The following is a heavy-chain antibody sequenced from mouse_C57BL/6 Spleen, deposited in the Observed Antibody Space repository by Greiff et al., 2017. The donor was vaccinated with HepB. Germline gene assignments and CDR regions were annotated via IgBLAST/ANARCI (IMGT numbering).Heavy chain of an antibody. CDR3: AREGSNYDYYAMDY. Sequence: EVMLVESGGGLVKPGGSLKLSCAASGFTFSSYAMSWVRQTPEKRLEWVATISDGGSYTYYPDNVKGRFTISRDNAKNNLYLQMSHLKSEDTAMYYCAREGSNYDYYAMDYWGQGTSVTVSS. CDR1: GFTFSSYA. J-gene: IGHJ4*01. D-gene: IGHD2-5*01. V-gene: IGHV5-4*01. CDR2: ISDGGSYT.